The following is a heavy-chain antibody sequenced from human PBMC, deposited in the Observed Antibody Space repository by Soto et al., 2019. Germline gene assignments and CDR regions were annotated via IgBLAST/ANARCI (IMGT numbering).Heavy chain of an antibody. D-gene: IGHD5-12*01. J-gene: IGHJ3*02. CDR2: INHSGST. V-gene: IGHV4-34*01. CDR1: GGSFSGYY. CDR3: ARFSIVATTNDAFDI. Sequence: SETLSLTCAVYGGSFSGYYWSWIRQPPGKGLEWIGEINHSGSTNYNPSLKSRVTISVDTSKNQFSLKLSSVTAADTAVYYCARFSIVATTNDAFDIWGQGTMVTVSS.